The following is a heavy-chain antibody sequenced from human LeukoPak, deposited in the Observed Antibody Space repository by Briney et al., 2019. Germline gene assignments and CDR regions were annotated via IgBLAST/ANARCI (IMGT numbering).Heavy chain of an antibody. CDR1: GDSVSSNSAA. V-gene: IGHV6-1*01. CDR3: AKDTCSTSCYIGALDI. J-gene: IGHJ3*02. CDR2: TYYRSKWYN. Sequence: SQTLSLTCAISGDSVSSNSAAWNWTRQSPSRGLEWLGRTYYRSKWYNDYAVSVKSRITINPDTSKNQFSLQLNSVTPEDTAVYYCAKDTCSTSCYIGALDIWGLGTLVTVSS. D-gene: IGHD2-2*02.